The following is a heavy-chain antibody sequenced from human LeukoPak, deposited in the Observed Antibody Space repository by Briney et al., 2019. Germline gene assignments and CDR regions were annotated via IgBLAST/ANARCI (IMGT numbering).Heavy chain of an antibody. Sequence: GRSLTHSCAASGFSFDTYAMHWVRQAPGQGLEWVALIWHDGSHKFYSNSVRGQFTISRDNSKNTVYLQMNNLRPDDTAVYYCAREIFGLGSYPDFWGQGTLVTVSS. CDR3: AREIFGLGSYPDF. J-gene: IGHJ4*02. CDR2: IWHDGSHK. D-gene: IGHD3-10*01. CDR1: GFSFDTYA. V-gene: IGHV3-33*01.